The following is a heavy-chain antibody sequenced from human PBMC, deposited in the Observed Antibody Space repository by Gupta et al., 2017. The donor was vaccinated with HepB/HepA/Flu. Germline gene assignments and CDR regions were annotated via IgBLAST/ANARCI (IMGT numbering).Heavy chain of an antibody. Sequence: QVQLQQWGAGLLKPSETLSLTCAVYGGSFSGYYWSWIRQPPGKGLEWIGEINHSGSTNYNPSLKSRVTISVDTSKNQFSLKLSSVTAADTAVYYCAGLNSSSWHIDYWGQGTLVTVSS. D-gene: IGHD6-13*01. CDR1: GGSFSGYY. CDR2: INHSGST. CDR3: AGLNSSSWHIDY. V-gene: IGHV4-34*01. J-gene: IGHJ4*02.